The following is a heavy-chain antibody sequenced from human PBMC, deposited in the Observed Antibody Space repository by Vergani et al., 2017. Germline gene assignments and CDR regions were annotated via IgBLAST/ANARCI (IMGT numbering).Heavy chain of an antibody. J-gene: IGHJ4*02. CDR1: GFTFSSYA. CDR3: AKDHPIVVVPAAMGFGYYFDY. D-gene: IGHD2-2*01. CDR2: ISGSGGST. Sequence: EVQLLDSGGGLVQPGGSLRLSCAASGFTFSSYAMSWFRQAPGKGLEWVSVISGSGGSTYYADSVKGRFTISRDNSKNTLYLQMNSLRAEDTAVYYCAKDHPIVVVPAAMGFGYYFDYWGQGTLVTVSS. V-gene: IGHV3-23*01.